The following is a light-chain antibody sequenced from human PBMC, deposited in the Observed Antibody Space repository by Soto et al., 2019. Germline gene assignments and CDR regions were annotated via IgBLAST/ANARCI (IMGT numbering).Light chain of an antibody. J-gene: IGLJ1*01. CDR3: GTWDSRLSAYV. CDR1: DSNIATNY. V-gene: IGLV1-51*01. Sequence: QAVVTQPPSVSAAPGQKVTISCSGSDSNIATNYVSWFQQFPGAAPKLLIYDTTERLSGIPDRFSASKSGTSATLGITGLQTGDETDYYCGTWDSRLSAYVFGTGTKLTVL. CDR2: DTT.